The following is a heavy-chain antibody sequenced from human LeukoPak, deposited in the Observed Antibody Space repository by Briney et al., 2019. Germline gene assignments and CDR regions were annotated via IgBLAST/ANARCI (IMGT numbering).Heavy chain of an antibody. J-gene: IGHJ3*02. Sequence: SETLSLTCAVSGGSITGHYWNWIQQTPGMRLEWIGYTSYSRTTIYNSYFKGRATTSIDTSKNQLYLNLTSVTATDTAVYYCAKLGHSDGWYSGAFDIWGQGTTVIVSS. D-gene: IGHD6-19*01. CDR3: AKLGHSDGWYSGAFDI. CDR1: GGSITGHY. CDR2: TSYSRTT. V-gene: IGHV4-59*08.